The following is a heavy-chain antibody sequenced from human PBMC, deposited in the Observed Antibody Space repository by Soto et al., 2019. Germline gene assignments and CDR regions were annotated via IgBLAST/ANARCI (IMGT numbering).Heavy chain of an antibody. J-gene: IGHJ6*02. CDR1: GGTLSSYA. CDR2: IIPIFGTA. V-gene: IGHV1-69*13. D-gene: IGHD3-9*01. CDR3: ARGGYDILTGYFYYYYGMDV. Sequence: SVKVSCKASGGTLSSYAISWVRQAPGQGLEWMGGIIPIFGTANYAQRFQGRVTITADESTSTAYMELSSLRSEDTAVYYCARGGYDILTGYFYYYYGMDVWGQGTTVTVSS.